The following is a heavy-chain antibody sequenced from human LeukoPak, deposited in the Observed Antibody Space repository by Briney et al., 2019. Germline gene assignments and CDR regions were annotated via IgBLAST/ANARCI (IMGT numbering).Heavy chain of an antibody. CDR2: IYPGDSDT. Sequence: GESLKISCKGSGYSFTSYWIGWVRQMPGKGLEWMGIIYPGDSDTRYSPSFQGQVTISADKSISTAYLQWSSLKASDTAMYYCARLEETYYDSSGFPRYWGQGTLVTVSS. CDR3: ARLEETYYDSSGFPRY. CDR1: GYSFTSYW. J-gene: IGHJ4*02. D-gene: IGHD3-22*01. V-gene: IGHV5-51*01.